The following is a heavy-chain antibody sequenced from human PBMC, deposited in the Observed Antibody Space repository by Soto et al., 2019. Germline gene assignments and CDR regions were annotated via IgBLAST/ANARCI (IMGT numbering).Heavy chain of an antibody. CDR2: IYYSGST. CDR1: GGSISSYY. D-gene: IGHD4-17*01. V-gene: IGHV4-59*01. Sequence: SETLSLTCTVSGGSISSYYWSWIRQPPGKGLEWIGYIYYSGSTNYNPSLKSRVTISVDTSKNQFSLKLSSVTAADTAVYYCARWAYGVPASNWFDPWGQGTLVTVSS. J-gene: IGHJ5*02. CDR3: ARWAYGVPASNWFDP.